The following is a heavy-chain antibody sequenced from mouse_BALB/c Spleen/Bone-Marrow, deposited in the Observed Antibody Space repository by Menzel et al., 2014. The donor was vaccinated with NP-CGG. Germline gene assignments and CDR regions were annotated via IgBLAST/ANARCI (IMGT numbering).Heavy chain of an antibody. J-gene: IGHJ2*01. CDR2: ISSGGSYT. CDR1: GFTFSSCA. Sequence: VQLKESGGGLVKPGGSLKLSCAASGFTFSSCAMSWVRQSPEKRLEWVAEISSGGSYTYYPDTVTGRFTISRDNAKNTLYLEMSSLRPEDTAMYYCARDSSGYFDYWGQGTTLTVSS. CDR3: ARDSSGYFDY. V-gene: IGHV5-9-4*01. D-gene: IGHD3-1*01.